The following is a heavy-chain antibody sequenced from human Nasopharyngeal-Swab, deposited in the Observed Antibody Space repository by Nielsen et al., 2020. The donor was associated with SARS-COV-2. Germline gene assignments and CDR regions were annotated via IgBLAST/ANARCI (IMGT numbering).Heavy chain of an antibody. D-gene: IGHD6-6*01. CDR2: ISSSSSTI. CDR3: ARDGYSSSWYAFDI. V-gene: IGHV3-48*02. Sequence: GGSLRLSCAASGFTFSSYSMNWVRPAPGKGLEWVSYISSSSSTIYYADSVKGRFTISRDNAKNSLYLQMNSLRDEDTAVYYCARDGYSSSWYAFDIWGQGTMVTVSS. CDR1: GFTFSSYS. J-gene: IGHJ3*02.